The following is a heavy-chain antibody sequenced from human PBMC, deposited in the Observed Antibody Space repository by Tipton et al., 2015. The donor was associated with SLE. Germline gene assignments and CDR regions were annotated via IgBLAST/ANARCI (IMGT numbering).Heavy chain of an antibody. Sequence: PGLVKPSETLSLTCTVSGGSISNFYWSWIRQPPGKGLEWIGYIYYSGRTNNNPSLQSRVTISVDTSKNQLSLKMRSVTAADTAVYYCARGRVPNPWGQGTLVTVST. V-gene: IGHV4-59*01. CDR3: ARGRVPNP. D-gene: IGHD6-19*01. J-gene: IGHJ5*02. CDR1: GGSISNFY. CDR2: IYYSGRT.